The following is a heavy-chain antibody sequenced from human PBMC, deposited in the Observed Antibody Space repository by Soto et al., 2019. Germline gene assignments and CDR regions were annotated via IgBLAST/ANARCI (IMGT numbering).Heavy chain of an antibody. CDR3: ASFYSSRGEFYFYGMDV. J-gene: IGHJ6*02. CDR2: INPNSGGT. D-gene: IGHD6-13*01. CDR1: GYIFTGYF. V-gene: IGHV1-2*02. Sequence: QVQLVQSGAEVKKPGASVKVSCQASGYIFTGYFMHWVRQAPGQGLEWMGWINPNSGGTNYAQKFQGRVTLTRDTSISTAYLVLSSLRSDDTAVYYCASFYSSRGEFYFYGMDVWGQGTTVTVSS.